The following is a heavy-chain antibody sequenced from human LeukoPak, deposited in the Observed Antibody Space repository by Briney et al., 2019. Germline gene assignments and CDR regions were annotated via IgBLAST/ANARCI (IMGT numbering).Heavy chain of an antibody. J-gene: IGHJ6*02. V-gene: IGHV3-66*01. CDR3: ARAADYDFWSGYYQTPYGMDV. CDR2: IYSGGST. CDR1: GFTFSSYA. D-gene: IGHD3-3*01. Sequence: AGGSLRLSCAASGFTFSSYAMSWVRQAPGKGLEWVSVIYSGGSTYYADSVKGRFTISRDNSKNTLYLQMNSLRAEDTAVYYCARAADYDFWSGYYQTPYGMDVWGQGTTVTVSS.